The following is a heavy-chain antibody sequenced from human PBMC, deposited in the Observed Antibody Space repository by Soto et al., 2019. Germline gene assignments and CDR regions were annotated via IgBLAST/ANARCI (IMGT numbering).Heavy chain of an antibody. D-gene: IGHD2-15*01. CDR3: ARAEVYCSGGSCYYPYYYYMDV. V-gene: IGHV1-18*01. Sequence: ASVQVSCKASGYTFTSYGISWVRQAPGQGLEWMGWISAYNGNTNYAQKLQGRVTMTTDTSTSTAYMELRSLRSDDTAVYYCARAEVYCSGGSCYYPYYYYMDVWGKGTTVTVSS. CDR2: ISAYNGNT. J-gene: IGHJ6*03. CDR1: GYTFTSYG.